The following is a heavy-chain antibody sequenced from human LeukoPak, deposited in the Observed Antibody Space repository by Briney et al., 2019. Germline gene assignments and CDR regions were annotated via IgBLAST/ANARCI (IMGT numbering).Heavy chain of an antibody. Sequence: GGSLRLSCAASGFTVSSNYMSWVRQPPGKGLEWVSVIYSGGSTYYADSVKGRFTISRDNSKNTLHLQMNSLRAEDTAVYYCARGLGTMIRGVMSSDIWGQGTMVTVSS. CDR3: ARGLGTMIRGVMSSDI. CDR2: IYSGGST. V-gene: IGHV3-66*01. CDR1: GFTVSSNY. J-gene: IGHJ3*02. D-gene: IGHD3-10*01.